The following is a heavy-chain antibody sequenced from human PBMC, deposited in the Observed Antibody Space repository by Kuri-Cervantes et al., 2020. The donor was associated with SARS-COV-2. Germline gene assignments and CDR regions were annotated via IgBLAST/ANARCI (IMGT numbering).Heavy chain of an antibody. CDR3: ARHDYGDPLTYYYGMDV. J-gene: IGHJ6*02. CDR2: IYYNGST. Sequence: GSLRLSCTVSGSSVSRGSYYWSWIRQPPGKGLEWIGYIYYNGSTNYNPSLKSRVTISVDTSKNQFSLKLSSVTAADTAMYYCARHDYGDPLTYYYGMDVWGQGTTVTVSS. V-gene: IGHV4-61*01. CDR1: GSSVSRGSYY. D-gene: IGHD4-17*01.